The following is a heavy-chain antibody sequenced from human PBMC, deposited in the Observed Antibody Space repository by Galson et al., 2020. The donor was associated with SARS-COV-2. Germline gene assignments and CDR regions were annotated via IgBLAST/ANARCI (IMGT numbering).Heavy chain of an antibody. CDR3: AREGVGWKQFDP. Sequence: SETLSLTCTVSGDSISTSSYFWGWIRQPPGKGLEWIGRIYYSETTYYNPSLKSRVTISIDTSKNQFSLKLTSVTAADTAVYYCAREGVGWKQFDPWGQGTLVTVSS. CDR1: GDSISTSSYF. J-gene: IGHJ5*02. D-gene: IGHD5-18*01. CDR2: IYYSETT. V-gene: IGHV4-39*07.